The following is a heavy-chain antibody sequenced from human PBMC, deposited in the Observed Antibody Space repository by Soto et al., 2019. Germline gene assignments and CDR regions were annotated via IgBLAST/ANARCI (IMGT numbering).Heavy chain of an antibody. J-gene: IGHJ3*02. CDR2: FIPMFGSA. CDR3: ARDGGVTMVRKNYGSLDI. CDR1: GGSLSSYG. D-gene: IGHD3-10*01. Sequence: QVQLVQSGAEVKKPGSSVKVSCKASGGSLSSYGISWVRQAPGQGLEWIGGFIPMFGSANYDQKFQGRVTITADISTSTAYMELSSLRSDDTALYYCARDGGVTMVRKNYGSLDIWGQGTMVTVSS. V-gene: IGHV1-69*06.